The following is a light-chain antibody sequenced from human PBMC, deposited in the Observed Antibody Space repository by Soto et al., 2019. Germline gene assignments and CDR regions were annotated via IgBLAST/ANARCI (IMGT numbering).Light chain of an antibody. V-gene: IGLV2-23*01. CDR2: EGS. Sequence: QSALTQPASVSGSPGQSITISCTGTSSDVGTYKLVSWYRQHPGKAPKLMIYEGSKRPSGVSNRFSGSKSANTASLTISGLQAEDEADYYCCSYAGSSTYVVFGGGTKLTVL. CDR3: CSYAGSSTYVV. J-gene: IGLJ2*01. CDR1: SSDVGTYKL.